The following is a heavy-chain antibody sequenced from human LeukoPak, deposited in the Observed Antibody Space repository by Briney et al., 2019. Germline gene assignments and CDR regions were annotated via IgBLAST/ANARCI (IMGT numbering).Heavy chain of an antibody. CDR2: IYTSGST. D-gene: IGHD3-22*01. CDR1: GGSISSYY. CDR3: ARVSPYYYDSSAPDY. V-gene: IGHV4-4*07. Sequence: PSETLSLTCTVSGGSISSYYWSWIRQPAGKGLEWIGRIYTSGSTNYNPSLKSRVTISVDRSKNQFSLKLSSVTAADTAVYYCARVSPYYYDSSAPDYWGQGTLVTVSS. J-gene: IGHJ4*02.